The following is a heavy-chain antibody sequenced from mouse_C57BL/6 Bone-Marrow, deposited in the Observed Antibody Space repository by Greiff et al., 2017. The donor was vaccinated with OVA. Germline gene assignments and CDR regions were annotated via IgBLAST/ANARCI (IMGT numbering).Heavy chain of an antibody. V-gene: IGHV14-3*01. CDR1: GFNIKNTY. J-gene: IGHJ2*01. D-gene: IGHD1-1*01. CDR2: IDPANGNT. CDR3: ARIYYYGSSLDY. Sequence: VQLQQSVAELVRPGASVKLSCTASGFNIKNTYMHWVKQRPEQGLEWIGRIDPANGNTKYAPKFQGKATITADTSSSTAYMQLSSLTSEDSAVYYCARIYYYGSSLDYWGQGTTLTVSS.